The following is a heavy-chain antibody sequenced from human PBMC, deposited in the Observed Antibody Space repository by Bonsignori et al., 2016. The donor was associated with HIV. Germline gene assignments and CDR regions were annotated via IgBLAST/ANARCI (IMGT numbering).Heavy chain of an antibody. D-gene: IGHD3-3*01. CDR2: IKQDGSEK. Sequence: WIRQPPGKGLEWVANIKQDGSEKYYVDSVKGRFTISRDNAKNSLYLQMNSLRAEDTAVYYCARATVSEWFYYYYYYMDVWGKGTTVTVSS. J-gene: IGHJ6*03. V-gene: IGHV3-7*01. CDR3: ARATVSEWFYYYYYYMDV.